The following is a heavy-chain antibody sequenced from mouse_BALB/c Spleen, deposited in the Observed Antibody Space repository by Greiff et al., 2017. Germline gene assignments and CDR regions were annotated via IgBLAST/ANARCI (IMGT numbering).Heavy chain of an antibody. CDR3: ARETATGYFDV. V-gene: IGHV5-17*02. Sequence: EVMLVESGGGLVQPGGSRKLSCAASGFTFSSFGMHWVRQAPEKGLEWVAYISSGSSTIYYADTVKGRFTISRDNPKNTLFLQMTRLRSEDTAMYYCARETATGYFDVWGAGTTVTVSS. D-gene: IGHD1-2*01. J-gene: IGHJ1*01. CDR2: ISSGSSTI. CDR1: GFTFSSFG.